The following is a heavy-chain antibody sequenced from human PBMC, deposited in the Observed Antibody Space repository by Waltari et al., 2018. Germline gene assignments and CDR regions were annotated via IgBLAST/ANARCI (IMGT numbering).Heavy chain of an antibody. V-gene: IGHV4-38-2*02. CDR2: IFHSGST. Sequence: QVQLQESGPGLVKPSETLSLTCTVSGYSISSGYYWGWIRQPPGKGLEWIGSIFHSGSTSYSPSLDSRVTISLDTAKNEFALKLRSVTAADTAVYYCARDRYDFWSGYYNWFDPWGQGTLVTVSS. J-gene: IGHJ5*02. CDR1: GYSISSGYY. CDR3: ARDRYDFWSGYYNWFDP. D-gene: IGHD3-3*01.